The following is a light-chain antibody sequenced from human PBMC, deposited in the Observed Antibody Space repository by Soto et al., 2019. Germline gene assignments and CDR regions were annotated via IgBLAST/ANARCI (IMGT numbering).Light chain of an antibody. V-gene: IGKV3-11*01. CDR1: QSVSSY. CDR3: QQRSNWPRWT. J-gene: IGKJ1*01. CDR2: DAS. Sequence: EIVLTQSPATLSLSPGERATLSCRASQSVSSYLAWYQQKPGQAPRLLIYDASNRATGIPVRFSGSGSGTDFTLTISSLEPEDFAVYYSQQRSNWPRWTFGQGTKVEIK.